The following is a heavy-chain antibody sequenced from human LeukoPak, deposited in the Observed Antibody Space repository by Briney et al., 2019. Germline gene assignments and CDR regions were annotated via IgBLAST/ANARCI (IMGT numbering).Heavy chain of an antibody. Sequence: SETLSLTCAVYGGSFSGYYWSWIRQPPGKGLEWIGEIIHSGSTNYNPSLKSRVTISVDMSKTQFSLKLSSVTAADTAVYYCARPGAAIGKGYFQHWGQGTLVTVSS. V-gene: IGHV4-34*12. D-gene: IGHD2-2*02. CDR2: IIHSGST. CDR1: GGSFSGYY. CDR3: ARPGAAIGKGYFQH. J-gene: IGHJ1*01.